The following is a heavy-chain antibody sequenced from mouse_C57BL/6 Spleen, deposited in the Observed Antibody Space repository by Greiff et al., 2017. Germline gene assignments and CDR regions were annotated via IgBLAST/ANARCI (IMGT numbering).Heavy chain of an antibody. CDR3: ASEGGGIDY. V-gene: IGHV5-17*01. CDR2: ISSGSSTI. CDR1: GFTFSDYG. Sequence: DVMLVESGGGLVKPGGSLKLSCAASGFTFSDYGMHWVRQAPEKGLEWVAYISSGSSTIYYADTVKGRFTISSDNAKNTLFLQMPSLRSEDTAMYYCASEGGGIDYWGQGTTLTVSS. J-gene: IGHJ2*01.